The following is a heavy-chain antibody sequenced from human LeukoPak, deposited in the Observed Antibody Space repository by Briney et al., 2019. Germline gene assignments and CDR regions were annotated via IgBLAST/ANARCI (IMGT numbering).Heavy chain of an antibody. CDR2: IYHIGST. V-gene: IGHV4-30-2*01. D-gene: IGHD3-22*01. CDR1: GGSISRGGYS. J-gene: IGHJ3*02. CDR3: ARASYYYDSSGYYVDAFDI. Sequence: PSETLSLTCAVSGGSISRGGYSWSWIRQPPGKGLEWIGYIYHIGSTYYNPSLKSRVTISVDRSKNQFSLKLSSVTAADTAVYYCARASYYYDSSGYYVDAFDIWGQGTMVTVSS.